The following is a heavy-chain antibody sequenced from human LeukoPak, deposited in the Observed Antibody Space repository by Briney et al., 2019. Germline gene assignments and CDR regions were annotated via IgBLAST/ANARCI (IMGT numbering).Heavy chain of an antibody. V-gene: IGHV4-30-4*01. D-gene: IGHD6-6*01. CDR2: IYDSGST. Sequence: PSQTLSLTCTVSGASIRSGDYYWSWIRQPPGKGLEWIGYIYDSGSTYYNPSLKSRVTISVDTSKNQFSLKLSSVTAADTAVYYCARNKREYSSSSGSFDYWGQGTLVTVSS. CDR1: GASIRSGDYY. J-gene: IGHJ4*02. CDR3: ARNKREYSSSSGSFDY.